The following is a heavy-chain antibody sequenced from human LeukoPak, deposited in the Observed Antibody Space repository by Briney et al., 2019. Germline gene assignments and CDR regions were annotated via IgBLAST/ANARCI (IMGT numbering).Heavy chain of an antibody. Sequence: GGSLRLPCVASGFTSSSTTMGWVRQAPGRGLEWDSSITAIDGRTYYADSVRGRFTISRDNSKNTVYLQLNSLRAGDTAIYYCTKDRRGPAAGTWYFDSWGQGTLVTVSS. D-gene: IGHD6-13*01. V-gene: IGHV3-23*01. CDR2: ITAIDGRT. CDR3: TKDRRGPAAGTWYFDS. J-gene: IGHJ4*02. CDR1: GFTSSSTT.